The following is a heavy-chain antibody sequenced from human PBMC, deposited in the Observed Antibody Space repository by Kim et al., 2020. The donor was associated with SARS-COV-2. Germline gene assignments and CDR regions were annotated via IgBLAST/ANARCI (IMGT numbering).Heavy chain of an antibody. Sequence: SETLSLTCTVSGGSISSSSYYWGWIRQPPGKGLEWIGSIYYSGSTYYNPSLKSRVTISVDTSKNQFSLKLSSVTAADTAVYYCARSVLRFLEWLPLGYFDYWGQGTLVTVSS. D-gene: IGHD3-3*01. CDR2: IYYSGST. CDR1: GGSISSSSYY. J-gene: IGHJ4*02. V-gene: IGHV4-39*01. CDR3: ARSVLRFLEWLPLGYFDY.